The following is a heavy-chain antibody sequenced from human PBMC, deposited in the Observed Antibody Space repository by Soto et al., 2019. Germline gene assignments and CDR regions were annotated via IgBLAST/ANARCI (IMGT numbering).Heavy chain of an antibody. CDR1: GGSIYSPTYY. V-gene: IGHV4-39*01. CDR2: IYYTGST. D-gene: IGHD6-6*01. CDR3: ARLSDRRYFEY. Sequence: SETLSLTCTVSGGSIYSPTYYWAWIRQPPGKGLEWIGSIYYTGSTYDNPPLGRRVLISLDSSKRQFSLNLSSATAADTAVYYCARLSDRRYFEYWGQGALVTVSS. J-gene: IGHJ4*02.